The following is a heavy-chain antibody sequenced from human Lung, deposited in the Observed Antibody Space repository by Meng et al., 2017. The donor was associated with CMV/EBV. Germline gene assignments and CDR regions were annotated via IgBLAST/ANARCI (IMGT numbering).Heavy chain of an antibody. CDR1: GFTFSSYG. V-gene: IGHV3-33*06. Sequence: SCAASGFTFSSYGMHWVRQAPGKGLEWVAVIWYDGSNKYYADSVKGRFTISRDNSKNTLYLQMNSLRAEDTAVYYCAKDIVVVPAPYYYYYGMDVWGQGNXVNGAS. D-gene: IGHD2-2*01. J-gene: IGHJ6*02. CDR3: AKDIVVVPAPYYYYYGMDV. CDR2: IWYDGSNK.